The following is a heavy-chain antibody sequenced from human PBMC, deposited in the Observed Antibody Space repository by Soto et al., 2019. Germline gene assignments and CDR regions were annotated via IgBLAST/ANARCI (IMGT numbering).Heavy chain of an antibody. J-gene: IGHJ3*02. CDR3: ARIQGYYDSSGSPAYDAFDI. V-gene: IGHV2-70*01. CDR2: IDWDDDK. CDR1: GVSLSTSGMC. Sequence: SGPTLVNPTQTLTLTGTFSGVSLSTSGMCVSWIRQPPGKALEWLALIDWDDDKYYSTSLKTRLTISKDTSKNQVVLTMTNMDPVDTATYYCARIQGYYDSSGSPAYDAFDIWGQGTMVTVSS. D-gene: IGHD3-22*01.